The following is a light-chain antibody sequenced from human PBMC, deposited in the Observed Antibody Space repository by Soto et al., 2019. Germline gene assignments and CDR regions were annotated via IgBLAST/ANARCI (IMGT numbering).Light chain of an antibody. CDR2: DAS. J-gene: IGKJ4*01. CDR1: QSIKIW. V-gene: IGKV1-5*01. CDR3: QKYNSGGPLT. Sequence: DIQMTQSPSILSASVGDRVTITCRARQSIKIWLAWYQQKPGKAPKLLIYDASILESGVPSRFSGSGSGTDFTLTISSLQPDDVATYYCQKYNSGGPLTFGGGTKVDIK.